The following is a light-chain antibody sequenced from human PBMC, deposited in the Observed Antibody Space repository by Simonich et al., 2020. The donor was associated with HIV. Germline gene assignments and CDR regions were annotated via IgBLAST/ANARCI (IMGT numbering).Light chain of an antibody. CDR1: QSISSW. CDR2: KAS. CDR3: QQRSNWPIT. V-gene: IGKV1-5*03. J-gene: IGKJ5*01. Sequence: DIQMNQSPSTLSASVGDRVTITCRASQSISSWLAWYQQKPGKAPKLLIYKASSLESGVPSRFSGSGSGTDFTLTISSLEPEDFAVYYCQQRSNWPITFGQGTRLEIK.